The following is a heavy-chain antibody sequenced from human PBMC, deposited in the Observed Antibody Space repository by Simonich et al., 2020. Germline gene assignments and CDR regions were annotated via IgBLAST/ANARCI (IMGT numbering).Heavy chain of an antibody. Sequence: EVQLVESGGGLVQPGGSLRLSCAASGFTFSSYCMSWVRQAPGKGLEWVANIKQEGSEKYYVDSVKGRFTISRDNAKNSLYLQMNSLRAEDTAVYYCARDREVYGSGSYYNYWGQGTLVTVSS. CDR2: IKQEGSEK. V-gene: IGHV3-7*01. J-gene: IGHJ4*02. CDR1: GFTFSSYC. D-gene: IGHD3-10*01. CDR3: ARDREVYGSGSYYNY.